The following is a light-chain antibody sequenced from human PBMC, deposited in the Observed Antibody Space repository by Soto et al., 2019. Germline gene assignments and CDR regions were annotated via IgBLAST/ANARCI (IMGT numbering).Light chain of an antibody. CDR3: MQALT. J-gene: IGKJ5*01. V-gene: IGKV2-28*01. CDR1: QSLLHSNGYNY. Sequence: DIVMTQSPLSLPVTPGEPASISCRSSQSLLHSNGYNYLDWYLQKPGQSPQLLIYLGSNRASGVPDRFSGSGSGTDFTLKISRVEAEDVGVYYCMQALTFGQETRLEIK. CDR2: LGS.